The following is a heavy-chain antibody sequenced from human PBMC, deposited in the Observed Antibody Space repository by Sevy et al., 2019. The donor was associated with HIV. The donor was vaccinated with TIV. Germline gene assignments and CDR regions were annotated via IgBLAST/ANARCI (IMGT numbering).Heavy chain of an antibody. Sequence: GGSLRLSCAASGFTFSTYGMHWVRQAPGKGLEWVACIRYDESEQYCADSVKGRCTISRDNSKITLYLRLSSLRDEDTAVYYCAKDPRPSHRITTFGGVDYFEYWGQGTLVTVSS. J-gene: IGHJ4*02. CDR3: AKDPRPSHRITTFGGVDYFEY. CDR2: IRYDESEQ. CDR1: GFTFSTYG. D-gene: IGHD3-3*01. V-gene: IGHV3-30*02.